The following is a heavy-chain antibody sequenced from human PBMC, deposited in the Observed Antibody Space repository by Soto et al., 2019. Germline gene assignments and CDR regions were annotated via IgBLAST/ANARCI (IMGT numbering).Heavy chain of an antibody. D-gene: IGHD3-10*01. J-gene: IGHJ6*03. CDR2: INHSGST. Sequence: SETLSLTCAVYGGSFSGYYWSWIRQPPGKGLEWIGEINHSGSTNYNPSLKSRVTISVDTSKNQFSLKLSSVTAADTAVYYCARGEYGSGSFRMDVWGKGTTVTVSS. CDR3: ARGEYGSGSFRMDV. CDR1: GGSFSGYY. V-gene: IGHV4-34*01.